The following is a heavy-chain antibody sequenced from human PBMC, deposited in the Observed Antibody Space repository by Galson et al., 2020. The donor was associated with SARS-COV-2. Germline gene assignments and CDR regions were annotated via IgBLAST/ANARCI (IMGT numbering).Heavy chain of an antibody. Sequence: SETLSLTCTVSGGSISSSSYYWGWIRQPPGKGLEWIGSIYYSGSTYYNPSLKSRVTISVDTSKNQFSLKLRSVTAADTAVYYCARSERGYSYGSVDYWGQGTLVTVSS. CDR3: ARSERGYSYGSVDY. CDR1: GGSISSSSYY. CDR2: IYYSGST. D-gene: IGHD5-18*01. J-gene: IGHJ4*02. V-gene: IGHV4-39*01.